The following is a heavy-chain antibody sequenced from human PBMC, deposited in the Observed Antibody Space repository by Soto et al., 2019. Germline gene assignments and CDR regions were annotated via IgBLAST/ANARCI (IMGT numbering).Heavy chain of an antibody. CDR1: GFTFDDYA. D-gene: IGHD2-15*01. CDR2: ISWNSGSI. J-gene: IGHJ4*02. V-gene: IGHV3-9*01. Sequence: EVQLVESGGGLVQPGRSLRLSCAASGFTFDDYAMHWVRQAPGKGLEWVSGISWNSGSIGYADSVKGRFTISRDNAKKARYLQMNSLRAEDTALYYCAKDHCSGGSCYCLDYWGQVTLGTVSS. CDR3: AKDHCSGGSCYCLDY.